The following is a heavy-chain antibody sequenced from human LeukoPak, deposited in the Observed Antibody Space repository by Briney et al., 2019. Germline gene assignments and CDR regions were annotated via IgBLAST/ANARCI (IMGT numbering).Heavy chain of an antibody. Sequence: GGSLRLSCAASGLTFSSYGMSWVRQAPGKGLEWVSTITGTGGTTYYADSVKGRFTISRDSSMDTLYLQMNSLRAEDTAVYYCAKRGYYYDSSAYYYFDYWGQGTLVTVSS. CDR2: ITGTGGTT. V-gene: IGHV3-23*01. J-gene: IGHJ4*02. D-gene: IGHD3-22*01. CDR1: GLTFSSYG. CDR3: AKRGYYYDSSAYYYFDY.